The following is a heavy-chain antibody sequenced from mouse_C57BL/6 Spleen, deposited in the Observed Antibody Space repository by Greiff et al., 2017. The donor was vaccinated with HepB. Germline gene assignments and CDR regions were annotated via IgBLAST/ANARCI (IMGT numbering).Heavy chain of an antibody. V-gene: IGHV1-19*01. CDR3: ARYSINYYAMDY. CDR2: INPYNGGT. Sequence: VQLQQSGPVLVKPGASVKMSCKASGYTFTDYYMNWVKQSHGKSLEWIGVINPYNGGTSYNQKFKGKATLTVDKSSSTAYMELNSLTSEDSAVYYCARYSINYYAMDYWGQGTSVTVSS. J-gene: IGHJ4*01. D-gene: IGHD2-5*01. CDR1: GYTFTDYY.